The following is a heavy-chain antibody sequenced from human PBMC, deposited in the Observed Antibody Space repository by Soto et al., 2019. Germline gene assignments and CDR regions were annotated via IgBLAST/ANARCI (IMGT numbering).Heavy chain of an antibody. CDR1: AFMFSPYA. Sequence: TLTDAPSAFMFSPYAITWVRRAPGKYMDWFSALSDSGGTTYYAESVKGRFTISRDNHNSTVFLQMNGRRDEDTAVYDCAQLDSGEHPDVREFEYGAQGT. CDR3: AQLDSGEHPDVREFEY. D-gene: IGHD4-17*01. V-gene: IGHV3-23*01. CDR2: LSDSGGTT. J-gene: IGHJ4*02.